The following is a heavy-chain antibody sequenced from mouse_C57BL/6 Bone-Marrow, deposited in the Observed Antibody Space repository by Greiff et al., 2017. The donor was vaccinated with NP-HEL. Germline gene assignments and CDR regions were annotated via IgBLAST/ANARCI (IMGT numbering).Heavy chain of an antibody. Sequence: DVKLVESGGDLVKPGGSLKLSCAASGFTFSSYGMSWVRQTPDKRLEWVATISSGGSYTYYPDSVKGRFTISRDNAKNTLYLQMSSLKSEDTAMYYCARHGRWGQGTLVTVSA. CDR3: ARHGR. CDR2: ISSGGSYT. CDR1: GFTFSSYG. V-gene: IGHV5-6*02. J-gene: IGHJ3*01.